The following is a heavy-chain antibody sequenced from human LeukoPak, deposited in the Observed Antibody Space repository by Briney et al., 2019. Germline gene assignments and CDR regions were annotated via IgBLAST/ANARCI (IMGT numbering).Heavy chain of an antibody. CDR1: RFTFSSYA. J-gene: IGHJ4*02. CDR3: VRDRGTYRPIDY. D-gene: IGHD1-26*01. CDR2: ISYDGSNK. V-gene: IGHV3-30-3*01. Sequence: GGSLRLSCAASRFTFSSYAMHWVRQAPGKGLEWVAVISYDGSNKYYADSVKGRFTISRDNAQNSLYLQMNSLRAEDTAIYYCVRDRGTYRPIDYWGQGTPVTVSS.